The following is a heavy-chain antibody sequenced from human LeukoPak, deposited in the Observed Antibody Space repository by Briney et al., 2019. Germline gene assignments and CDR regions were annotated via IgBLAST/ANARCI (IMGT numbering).Heavy chain of an antibody. V-gene: IGHV4-59*01. CDR1: GGSISSYY. D-gene: IGHD6-19*01. J-gene: IGHJ4*02. CDR3: ARELPSSGWSPYYFDY. Sequence: SETLSLTCTVSGGSISSYYWSWIRQPPGKGLEWIGYIYYSGSTNYNPSLKSRVTISVDTSKNQFSLKLSSVTAADTAVYYCARELPSSGWSPYYFDYWSQGTLVTVSS. CDR2: IYYSGST.